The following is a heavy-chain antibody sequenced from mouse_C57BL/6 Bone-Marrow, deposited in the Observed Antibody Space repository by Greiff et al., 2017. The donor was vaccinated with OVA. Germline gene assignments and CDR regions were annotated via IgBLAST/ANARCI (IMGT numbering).Heavy chain of an antibody. CDR3: ARLSNYWYFDV. CDR2: IDPSDSYT. J-gene: IGHJ1*03. CDR1: GYTFTSYW. D-gene: IGHD2-5*01. Sequence: VQLQQPGAELVMPGASVKLSCKASGYTFTSYWMHWVKQRPGQGLEWIGEIDPSDSYTNYNQKFKGKSTLTVDKSSSTAYMQLSSLTFEDSAVYYCARLSNYWYFDVWGTGTTVTVSS. V-gene: IGHV1-69*01.